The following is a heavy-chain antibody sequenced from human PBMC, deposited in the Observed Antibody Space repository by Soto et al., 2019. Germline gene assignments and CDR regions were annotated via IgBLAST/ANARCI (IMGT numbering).Heavy chain of an antibody. CDR1: GGSISSYY. Sequence: SETLSLTCTVSGGSISSYYWSWIRQPPGKGLEWIGYIYYSGSTNYNPSLKSRVTISVDTSKNQFSLKLSSVTAADTAVYYCARDTGYSSSWYGGNWFDPSLFDYWSPGTLVTVSS. CDR2: IYYSGST. CDR3: ARDTGYSSSWYGGNWFDPSLFDY. J-gene: IGHJ4*02. D-gene: IGHD6-13*01. V-gene: IGHV4-59*01.